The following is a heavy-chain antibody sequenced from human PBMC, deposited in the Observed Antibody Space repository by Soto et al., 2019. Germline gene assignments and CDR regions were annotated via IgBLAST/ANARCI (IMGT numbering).Heavy chain of an antibody. CDR1: GGSFSSSY. CDR2: IHHSGTT. D-gene: IGHD3-9*01. Sequence: SETLSLTCTVYGGSFSSSYWSWIRQSPGKGLEWIGEIHHSGTTNYNPSLKSRVTISVDTSKNQFSLKLSSVTAADTAVYYCARFGPGYFDWLLYAFDIWGQGTMVTVSS. J-gene: IGHJ3*02. V-gene: IGHV4-34*01. CDR3: ARFGPGYFDWLLYAFDI.